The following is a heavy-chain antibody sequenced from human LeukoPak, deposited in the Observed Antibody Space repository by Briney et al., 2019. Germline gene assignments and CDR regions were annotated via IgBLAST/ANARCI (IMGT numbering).Heavy chain of an antibody. D-gene: IGHD6-13*01. V-gene: IGHV5-51*01. CDR1: GYSFTSYW. J-gene: IGHJ4*02. CDR3: ASMAAAGTGYFDY. CDR2: IYPGDSDT. Sequence: AGESLKISCKGSGYSFTSYWIGWVRQMPGKGLEWMGIIYPGDSDTRHSPSFQGQVTISADKSISTAYLQWSSLKASDTAMYYCASMAAAGTGYFDYWGQGTLVTVSS.